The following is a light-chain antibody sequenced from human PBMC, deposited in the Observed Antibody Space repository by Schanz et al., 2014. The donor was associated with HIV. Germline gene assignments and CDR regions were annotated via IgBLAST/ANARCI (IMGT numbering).Light chain of an antibody. CDR1: QGISTY. CDR3: QQYNSYPYT. J-gene: IGKJ2*01. Sequence: AIQLTQSPSSLSASVGDRVTITCRASQGISTYLAWYQQKPGKAPNLLIFEASSLKGGVPSRFSGSGSGTEFTLTINSLQPDDFATYYCQQYNSYPYTFGQGTKVEIK. V-gene: IGKV1-13*02. CDR2: EAS.